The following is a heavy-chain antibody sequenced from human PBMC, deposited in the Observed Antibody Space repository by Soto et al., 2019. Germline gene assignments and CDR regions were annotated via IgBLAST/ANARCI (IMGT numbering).Heavy chain of an antibody. CDR2: INHSGSA. J-gene: IGHJ4*02. D-gene: IGHD6-19*01. CDR1: GESFSGYI. Sequence: QVQLQQSGAGLLKPSETLSLTCAVYGESFSGYIWTWIRQTPGKGLQWIGQINHSGSASYNPSLKGRVTISVHPSNSQFSLELSSVTAADTALYYCARGLITGSHYSGGWYYFDSWGQGTQVTVSS. CDR3: ARGLITGSHYSGGWYYFDS. V-gene: IGHV4-34*01.